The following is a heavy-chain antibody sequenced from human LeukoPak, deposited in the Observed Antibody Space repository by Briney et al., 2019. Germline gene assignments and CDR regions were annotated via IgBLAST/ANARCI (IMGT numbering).Heavy chain of an antibody. V-gene: IGHV4-34*01. D-gene: IGHD6-13*01. CDR3: ARLSSSWYGPYYYYYYMDV. Sequence: SETLSLTCAVYGGCFSGYYWSWIRQPPGKGLELNGEINHSGSTNYNPSLKRRVTISVDTSKNQFSLKLSSVTAADTAVYYCARLSSSWYGPYYYYYYMDVWGKGTTVTISS. CDR1: GGCFSGYY. CDR2: INHSGST. J-gene: IGHJ6*03.